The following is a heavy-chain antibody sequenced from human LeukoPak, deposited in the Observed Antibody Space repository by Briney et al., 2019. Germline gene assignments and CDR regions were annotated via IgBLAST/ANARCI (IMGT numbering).Heavy chain of an antibody. CDR1: GASISSGGYS. J-gene: IGHJ6*02. D-gene: IGHD6-13*01. V-gene: IGHV4-31*03. CDR3: ARDAAAGKVDV. Sequence: SQTLSLTCTVTGASISSGGYSWNWFRQHPGKGLEWIGYIYHSGNTFYNPSLKSRVSIAVDTSRNQFSLKVTSVTAADTAVYYCARDAAAGKVDVWGQGTTVTVSS. CDR2: IYHSGNT.